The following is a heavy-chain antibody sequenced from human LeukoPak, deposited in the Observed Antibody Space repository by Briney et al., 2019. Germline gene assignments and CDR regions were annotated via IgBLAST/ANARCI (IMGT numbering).Heavy chain of an antibody. Sequence: GASVKVSCKASGYTFTSYGISWVRQAPGQGLEWMGWISAHNGNTNYAQKLQGRVTMTTDTSTSTAYMELRSLRSDDTAVYYCARDHPDIVVVPAAMIDNYYYGMDVWGQGTTVTVSS. J-gene: IGHJ6*02. CDR1: GYTFTSYG. CDR2: ISAHNGNT. D-gene: IGHD2-2*01. CDR3: ARDHPDIVVVPAAMIDNYYYGMDV. V-gene: IGHV1-18*01.